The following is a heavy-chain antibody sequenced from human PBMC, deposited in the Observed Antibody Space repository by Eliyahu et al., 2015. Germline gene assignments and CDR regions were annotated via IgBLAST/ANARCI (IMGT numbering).Heavy chain of an antibody. CDR2: INPNGGGT. J-gene: IGHJ3*02. D-gene: IGHD2-2*01. CDR1: GXTFXAXY. V-gene: IGHV1-2*02. Sequence: QVQLVQSGAEVKRPGASVKVSCKASGXTFXAXYMXWVGQAPGQGPXWMGWINPNGGGTYTAQKFQGRVTMTRDTSLSTAYLDLSSLRSDDTAIYYCARSLNVLGYCSSVSCYVGAFDIWGQGTMVTVSS. CDR3: ARSLNVLGYCSSVSCYVGAFDI.